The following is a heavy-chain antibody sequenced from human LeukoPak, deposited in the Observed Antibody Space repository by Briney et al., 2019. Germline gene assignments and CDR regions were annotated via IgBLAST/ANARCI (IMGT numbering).Heavy chain of an antibody. V-gene: IGHV3-33*01. CDR1: GFTFSSYG. CDR2: IWYDGSNK. J-gene: IGHJ5*02. CDR3: ARDGYPDGAGNWFDP. Sequence: GGSLRLSCAASGFTFSSYGVHWVRQAPGKGLEWVAVIWYDGSNKYYADSVKGRFTISRDNSRNTLYLQMNSLRAEDTAVYYCARDGYPDGAGNWFDPWGQGTLVTVSS. D-gene: IGHD5-12*01.